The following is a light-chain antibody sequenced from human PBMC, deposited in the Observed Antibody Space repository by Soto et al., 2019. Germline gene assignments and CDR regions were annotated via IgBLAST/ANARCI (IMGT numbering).Light chain of an antibody. CDR2: MAS. CDR1: QSISTW. V-gene: IGKV1-5*03. Sequence: DIQMTQSPSTLSASVGDRVTITCWASQSISTWLAWYQQKPGKAPKLLIYMASTLESGVPSRFNGSASGTEFTLTISSLQPDDFATYYCQQHNSYPATFGQGTKVEI. J-gene: IGKJ1*01. CDR3: QQHNSYPAT.